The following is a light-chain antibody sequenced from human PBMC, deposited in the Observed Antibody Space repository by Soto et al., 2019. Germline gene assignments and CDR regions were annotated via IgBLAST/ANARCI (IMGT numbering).Light chain of an antibody. CDR2: EVS. V-gene: IGLV2-8*01. J-gene: IGLJ3*02. CDR3: SSYAGSDAWV. Sequence: QSVLTQPPSASGSPGQSVTISCTGTSSDVGGYNYVSWYQHHPGKAPKVMIYEVSMRPSGVPDRFSGSKSGNTASLTVSGLQAEDEADYYCSSYAGSDAWVFGGGNKLTVL. CDR1: SSDVGGYNY.